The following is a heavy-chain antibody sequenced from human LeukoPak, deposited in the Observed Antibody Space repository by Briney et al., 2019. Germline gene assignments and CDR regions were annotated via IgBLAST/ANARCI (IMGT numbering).Heavy chain of an antibody. V-gene: IGHV3-74*01. CDR1: GFTFSSYW. D-gene: IGHD1-20*01. Sequence: GGSLRLSCAASGFTFSSYWMHWVRHAPGKGLVWVSRINSDGSSTSYADSVKGRFTISRDNAKNTLYLQMNSLRAEDTAVYYCARENNWNDVPRFDYWGQGTLVTVSS. CDR2: INSDGSST. J-gene: IGHJ4*02. CDR3: ARENNWNDVPRFDY.